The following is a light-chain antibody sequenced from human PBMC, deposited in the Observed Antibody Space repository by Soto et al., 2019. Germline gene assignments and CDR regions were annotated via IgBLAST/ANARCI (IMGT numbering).Light chain of an antibody. J-gene: IGKJ1*01. V-gene: IGKV3-20*01. CDR3: QQFAASPTWT. CDR1: QSISSAY. Sequence: DIVLTQSPGTLSLSPGERATLSCRASQSISSAYLAWYQQKRGRAPRLLIYAGSRRATGIPDRFSGSGSGTDFTLTISRLEPEDFAVYYCQQFAASPTWTFGQGTKVEF. CDR2: AGS.